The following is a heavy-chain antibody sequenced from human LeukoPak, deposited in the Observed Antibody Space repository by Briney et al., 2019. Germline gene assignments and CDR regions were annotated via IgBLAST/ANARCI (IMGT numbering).Heavy chain of an antibody. CDR1: GFTFSSYA. CDR3: AKGRLGYCSSTSCLTSP. D-gene: IGHD2-2*01. CDR2: ISGSGGST. V-gene: IGHV3-23*01. J-gene: IGHJ5*02. Sequence: QTGGSLRLSCAASGFTFSSYAMSWARQAPGKGLEWVSAISGSGGSTYYADSVKGRFTISRDNSENTLYLQMNSLRAEDTAVYYCAKGRLGYCSSTSCLTSPWGQGTLVTVSS.